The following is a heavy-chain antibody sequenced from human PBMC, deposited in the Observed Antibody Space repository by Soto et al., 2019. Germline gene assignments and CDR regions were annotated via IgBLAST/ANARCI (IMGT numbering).Heavy chain of an antibody. CDR3: ARTRGSYRSYYYYYGMDV. D-gene: IGHD3-16*02. Sequence: SETLSLTCTVSGGSVSSGSYYWGWIRQPPGKGLEWIGYIYYSGSTNYNPSLKSRVTISVDTSKNQFSLKLSSVTAADTAVYYCARTRGSYRSYYYYYGMDVWGQGTTVTVSS. V-gene: IGHV4-61*01. CDR1: GGSVSSGSYY. CDR2: IYYSGST. J-gene: IGHJ6*02.